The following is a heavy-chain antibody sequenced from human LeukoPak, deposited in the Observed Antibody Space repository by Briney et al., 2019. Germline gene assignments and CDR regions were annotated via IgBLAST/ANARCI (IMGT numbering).Heavy chain of an antibody. CDR1: GITFSDHY. CDR2: ISSGGDSI. Sequence: PGGSLRLSCAASGITFSDHYMSWFRQAPGKGLEWLSYISSGGDSIYYADSVKGRFTISRDNAKNSVSLQMNSLRAEDTAVYYCASGSYGSGFYYFYYMDVWGKGTTVTVSS. D-gene: IGHD3-10*01. CDR3: ASGSYGSGFYYFYYMDV. V-gene: IGHV3-11*04. J-gene: IGHJ6*03.